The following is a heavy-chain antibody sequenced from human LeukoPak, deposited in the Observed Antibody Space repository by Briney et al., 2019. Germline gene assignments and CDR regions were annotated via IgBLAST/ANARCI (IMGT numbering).Heavy chain of an antibody. CDR3: ATVYSSSWFFDY. Sequence: GGSLRLSCAPSGFTFSNYAMSWVRQAPGKGLEWVSVISDTGDSTYYADSVKGRFTISRDNSKNTLYLQMNSLRAEDTAVYYCATVYSSSWFFDYWGQGTLVTVSS. J-gene: IGHJ4*02. CDR2: ISDTGDST. CDR1: GFTFSNYA. V-gene: IGHV3-23*01. D-gene: IGHD6-13*01.